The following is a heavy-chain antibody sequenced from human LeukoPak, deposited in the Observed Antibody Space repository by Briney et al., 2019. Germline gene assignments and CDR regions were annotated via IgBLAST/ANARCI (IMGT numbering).Heavy chain of an antibody. J-gene: IGHJ4*02. Sequence: GSLRLSCAASGFTFSSYWMHWARQAPGKGPVWVARIRNDGSSTDYADSVKGRFTISRDNAKNTLYLQINSLRAEDTAVYYCAREQGYYSVPGYWGEGALVTVSS. V-gene: IGHV3-74*01. CDR3: AREQGYYSVPGY. CDR1: GFTFSSYW. CDR2: IRNDGSST. D-gene: IGHD3-22*01.